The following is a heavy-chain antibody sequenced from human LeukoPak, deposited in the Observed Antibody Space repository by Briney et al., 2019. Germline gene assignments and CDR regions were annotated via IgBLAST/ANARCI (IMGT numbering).Heavy chain of an antibody. V-gene: IGHV3-11*01. CDR3: ARGTSCWYRWFDY. D-gene: IGHD6-19*01. J-gene: IGHJ4*02. CDR1: GFAFSDYY. Sequence: GGSLRLSCAASGFAFSDYYMSWLRQAPGKGLEWVLYIISSGNTIYYADSVKGRFTISRDNAKNSLYLQMNSLRAEDTAVYYCARGTSCWYRWFDYWGQGTLVTVSS. CDR2: IISSGNTI.